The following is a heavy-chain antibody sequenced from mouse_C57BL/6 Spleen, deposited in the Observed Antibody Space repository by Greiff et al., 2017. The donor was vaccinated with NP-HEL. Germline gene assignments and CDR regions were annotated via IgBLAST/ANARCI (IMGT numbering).Heavy chain of an antibody. V-gene: IGHV1-52*01. CDR2: IDPSDSET. CDR1: GYTFTSYW. J-gene: IGHJ4*01. Sequence: QVQLQQPGAELVRPGSSVKLSCKASGYTFTSYWMHWVKQRPIQGLEWIGNIDPSDSETNYNQKFKDKATLTVDKSSSTAYMQLSSLTSEDSAVYYCARGGSYAMDYGGQGTSVTVSS. CDR3: ARGGSYAMDY.